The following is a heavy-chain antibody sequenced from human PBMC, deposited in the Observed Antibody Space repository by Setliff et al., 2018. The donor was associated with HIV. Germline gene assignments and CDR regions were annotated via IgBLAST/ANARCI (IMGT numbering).Heavy chain of an antibody. Sequence: GASVKVSCKASGYSFTSYHIRWVRQAPGQGLEWMGRILPILNTGNYAPKFQGRVTITADESTTTAYMELSSLRSEDTAVYYCARIPNHSSGFDYWGQGTPVTVSS. CDR3: ARIPNHSSGFDY. J-gene: IGHJ4*02. CDR1: GYSFTSYH. V-gene: IGHV1-69*13. CDR2: ILPILNTG. D-gene: IGHD3-22*01.